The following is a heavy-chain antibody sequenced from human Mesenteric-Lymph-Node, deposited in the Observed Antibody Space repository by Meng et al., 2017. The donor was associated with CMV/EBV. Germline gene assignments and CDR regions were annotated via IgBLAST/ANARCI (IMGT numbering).Heavy chain of an antibody. J-gene: IGHJ4*02. CDR3: ARHKAGFF. CDR2: VYYSGSV. CDR1: GFTFTNYA. D-gene: IGHD6-13*01. V-gene: IGHV4-39*01. Sequence: GSLRLSCAASGFTFTNYAMSWVRQAPGKGLEWIGCVYYSGSVYYNPSLKSRVTVSADTSKSQFFLKLDSVTAADTAVYYCARHKAGFFWGQGVLVTVSS.